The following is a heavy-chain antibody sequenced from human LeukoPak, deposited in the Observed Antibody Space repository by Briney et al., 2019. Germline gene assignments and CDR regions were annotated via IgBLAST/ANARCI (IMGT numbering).Heavy chain of an antibody. CDR1: GFTFSTYI. J-gene: IGHJ3*02. D-gene: IGHD6-13*01. Sequence: GGSLRLSCAASGFTFSTYIMNWVRQTPGKGLEWVSSIGTSTSYIYYADSVKGRFTISRDNAKNSLYLEMNSLRAEDTAVYYCARDLIAAAGTTFNAFDIWGQGTMVTVSS. V-gene: IGHV3-21*01. CDR3: ARDLIAAAGTTFNAFDI. CDR2: IGTSTSYI.